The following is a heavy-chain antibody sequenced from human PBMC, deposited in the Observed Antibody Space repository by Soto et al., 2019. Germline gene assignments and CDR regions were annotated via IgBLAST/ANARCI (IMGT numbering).Heavy chain of an antibody. J-gene: IGHJ1*01. D-gene: IGHD6-19*01. CDR3: AASGCYHHFQH. CDR1: GGAIVRYY. CDR2: IYYSGST. Sequence: EPLSLARTVWGGAIVRYYWRWVRQPPGKGLEWIGYIYYSGSTNYNPSLKSRVTISVDTSKNQFSLKLSSVTAADTAVYYCAASGCYHHFQHWGQGTRVTVPS. V-gene: IGHV4-59*01.